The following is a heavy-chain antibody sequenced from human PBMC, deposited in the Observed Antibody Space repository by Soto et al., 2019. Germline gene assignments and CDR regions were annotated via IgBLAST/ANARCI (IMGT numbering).Heavy chain of an antibody. CDR1: GGTFSSYA. J-gene: IGHJ6*02. CDR3: AREGARYCTNGVCYSRDYYGMEV. CDR2: IIPIFGTA. V-gene: IGHV1-69*13. D-gene: IGHD2-8*01. Sequence: SVKVSCKASGGTFSSYAISWVRQAPGQGLEWMGGIIPIFGTANYAQKFQGRVTITADESTSTAYMELSSLRSEDTAVYYCAREGARYCTNGVCYSRDYYGMEVWGQGATVTVSS.